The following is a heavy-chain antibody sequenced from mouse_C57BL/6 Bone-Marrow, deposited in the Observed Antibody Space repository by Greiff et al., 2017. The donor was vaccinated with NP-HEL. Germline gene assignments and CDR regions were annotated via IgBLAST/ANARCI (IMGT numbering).Heavy chain of an antibody. CDR1: GFSLTSYA. CDR3: ARKKGDDYDLYYFDY. Sequence: VKLVESGPGLVAPSQSLSITCTVSGFSLTSYAISWVRQPPGKGLEWLGVIWTGGGTNYNSALKSRLSISKDNSKSQVFLKMNSLQTDDTARYYCARKKGDDYDLYYFDYWGQGTTLTVSS. J-gene: IGHJ2*01. V-gene: IGHV2-9-1*01. D-gene: IGHD2-4*01. CDR2: IWTGGGT.